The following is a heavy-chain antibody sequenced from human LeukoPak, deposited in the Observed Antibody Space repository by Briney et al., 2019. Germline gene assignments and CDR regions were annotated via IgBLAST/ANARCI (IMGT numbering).Heavy chain of an antibody. V-gene: IGHV1-24*01. CDR3: ATDGYDSSGYYYFFGY. J-gene: IGHJ4*02. CDR2: FDPEDGET. Sequence: ASVKVSCKVSGYTLTELSMHWVRQAPGKGLEWMGGFDPEDGETIYAQKFQGRVTMTEDTSTDTAYMELSSLRSEDTAVYYCATDGYDSSGYYYFFGYWGQRTLVTVSS. D-gene: IGHD3-22*01. CDR1: GYTLTELS.